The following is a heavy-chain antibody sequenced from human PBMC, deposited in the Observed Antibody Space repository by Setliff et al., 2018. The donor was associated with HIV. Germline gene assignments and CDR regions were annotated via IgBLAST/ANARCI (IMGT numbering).Heavy chain of an antibody. CDR1: GGTSSTHA. CDR3: AGPRGDEAFDI. CDR2: IISILEIT. Sequence: SVKVSCKASGGTSSTHAMIWVRQAPGQGLEWMGQIISILEITDYAQKFQGRLTITADEPTNTIYMELGGLRSEDTAVYYCAGPRGDEAFDIWGQGTMVTVSS. D-gene: IGHD3-10*01. J-gene: IGHJ3*02. V-gene: IGHV1-69*10.